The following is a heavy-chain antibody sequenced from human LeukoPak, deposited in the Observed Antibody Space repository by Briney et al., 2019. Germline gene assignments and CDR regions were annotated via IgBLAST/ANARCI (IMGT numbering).Heavy chain of an antibody. D-gene: IGHD2-2*01. CDR3: AKTSWDIVVVPAAIYYYYYGMDV. Sequence: PGGSLRLSCAASGFTFSSYAMSWVRQAPGKGLEWVSAISGSGGSTYYADSVKRRFTISSDNSKNTLYLQMNSLRAEDTAVYYCAKTSWDIVVVPAAIYYYYYGMDVWGQGTTVTVSS. CDR2: ISGSGGST. J-gene: IGHJ6*02. CDR1: GFTFSSYA. V-gene: IGHV3-23*01.